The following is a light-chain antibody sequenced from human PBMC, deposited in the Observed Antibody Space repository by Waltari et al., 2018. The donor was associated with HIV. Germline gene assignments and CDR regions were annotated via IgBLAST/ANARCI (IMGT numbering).Light chain of an antibody. Sequence: QSALPQPRSVTGSPGQSVTISCTGTSSDVGGYNYVSWYQQHPGKAPKLILDDVSKRPSGVPDRFSGSKSGNTASLTISGLQAEDEVHYYCCSYAGSHTPWVFGGGTKVTVL. CDR1: SSDVGGYNY. CDR3: CSYAGSHTPWV. V-gene: IGLV2-11*01. J-gene: IGLJ3*02. CDR2: DVS.